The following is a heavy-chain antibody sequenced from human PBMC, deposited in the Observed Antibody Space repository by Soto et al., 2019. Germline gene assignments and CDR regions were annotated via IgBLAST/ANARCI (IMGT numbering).Heavy chain of an antibody. CDR3: ARGPWYYDSSGYYLDWFDP. CDR1: GYTFTSYD. J-gene: IGHJ5*02. Sequence: QVQLVQSGAEVKKPGASVKVSCEAFGYTFTSYDINWLRQAPGQGLEWMGWMNPNSGATGYAQNFQGRVTMTRDTSIRRAYMELSSLRSEDTAVYYWARGPWYYDSSGYYLDWFDPWGQGTLVTVSS. CDR2: MNPNSGAT. V-gene: IGHV1-8*01. D-gene: IGHD3-22*01.